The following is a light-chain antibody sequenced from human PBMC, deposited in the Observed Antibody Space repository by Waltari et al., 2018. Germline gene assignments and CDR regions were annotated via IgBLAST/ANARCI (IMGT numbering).Light chain of an antibody. V-gene: IGKV3-15*01. J-gene: IGKJ1*01. CDR1: QSVSSN. CDR3: QQYNNWPPWT. Sequence: EIVMTQSPATLSVSPGERATLSCRASQSVSSNLAWYQQKPGQAPSLLIYGAFIRATGIPARFSGSGSGTEFTLTISSLQPEDFAVYYCQQYNNWPPWTFGQGTKVEIK. CDR2: GAF.